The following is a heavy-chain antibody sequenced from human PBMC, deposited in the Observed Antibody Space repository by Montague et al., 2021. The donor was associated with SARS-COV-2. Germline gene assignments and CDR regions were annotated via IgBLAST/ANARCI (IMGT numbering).Heavy chain of an antibody. J-gene: IGHJ3*02. Sequence: SETLSLTCTVSGFSIGSGDYRGWIRQPLGKGLEWIGSIYHSGTTXYNPSLQSRLTMSIDTSTNQFSLRLTSVTAADTAVFFCVREKAGGLRNVFDIWGQGTTVTVSS. CDR2: IYHSGTT. CDR3: VREKAGGLRNVFDI. V-gene: IGHV4-38-2*02. CDR1: GFSIGSGDY.